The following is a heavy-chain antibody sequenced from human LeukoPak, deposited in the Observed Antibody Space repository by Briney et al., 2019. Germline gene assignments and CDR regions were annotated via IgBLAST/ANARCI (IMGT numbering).Heavy chain of an antibody. J-gene: IGHJ4*02. CDR2: ISGNGAGT. CDR1: GFTFSRNA. D-gene: IGHD1-26*01. CDR3: AKDANYFHSGSYLIPFDS. V-gene: IGHV3-23*01. Sequence: GGSLRLSCAASGFTFSRNAMNWVRQAPGKGLEWVASISGNGAGTYYADSVKGRFNISRDNSKNTLYLQMNSLRTEDTAVYYCAKDANYFHSGSYLIPFDSWGQGTLVTVSS.